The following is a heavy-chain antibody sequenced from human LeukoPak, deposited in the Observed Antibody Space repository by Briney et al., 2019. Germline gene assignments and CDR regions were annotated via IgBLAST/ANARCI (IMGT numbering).Heavy chain of an antibody. D-gene: IGHD3-3*01. CDR2: INHSGST. V-gene: IGHV4-34*01. Sequence: SETLSLTCAVYGGSFSGYYWSWIRQPPGKGLEWIGEINHSGSTNYNPSLKSRVTISVDTSKNQFSLKLSSVTAADTAVYYCARVSRTDYDFWSGYYTFSWFDPWGQETLVTVSS. CDR3: ARVSRTDYDFWSGYYTFSWFDP. J-gene: IGHJ5*02. CDR1: GGSFSGYY.